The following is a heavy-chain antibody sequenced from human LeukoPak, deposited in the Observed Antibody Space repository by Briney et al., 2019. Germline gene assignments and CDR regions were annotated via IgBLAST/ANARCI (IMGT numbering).Heavy chain of an antibody. CDR1: GFTVSNNY. CDR2: ISGSGGST. D-gene: IGHD3-22*01. V-gene: IGHV3-23*01. J-gene: IGHJ4*02. Sequence: GGSLRLSCAASGFTVSNNYMTWVRQAPGKGLEWVSAISGSGGSTYYADSVKGRFTISRDNSKNTLYLQMNSLRAEDTAVYYCAKDLRITMIVVVHTSLDYWGQGTLVTVSS. CDR3: AKDLRITMIVVVHTSLDY.